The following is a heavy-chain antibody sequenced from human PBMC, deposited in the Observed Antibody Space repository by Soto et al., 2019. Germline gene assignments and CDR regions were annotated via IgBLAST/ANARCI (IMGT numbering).Heavy chain of an antibody. D-gene: IGHD3-16*02. CDR3: ARDRYGMSLSGPEVVAY. CDR1: GGSIRNYF. Sequence: QVQLRESGPGVVKPSEALSLTCTVSGGSIRNYFWSWIRQPPGKRLEWIGYIYYSGYTNYNPSLKNRVTISVYTSKDEFSLELTSVTAADTALYYCARDRYGMSLSGPEVVAYWGQGTLVTVSS. J-gene: IGHJ4*02. CDR2: IYYSGYT. V-gene: IGHV4-59*01.